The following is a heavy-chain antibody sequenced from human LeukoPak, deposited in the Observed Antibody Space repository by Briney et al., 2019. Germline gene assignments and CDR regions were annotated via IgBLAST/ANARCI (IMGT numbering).Heavy chain of an antibody. D-gene: IGHD3-10*01. Sequence: GGSLRLSCAASGFTFSNYAMNWVRQAPGKGLEWVSSISGSGGNTYYADSVKGRFTISRDNSKNTLYLQMNSLRAEDTAVYYCARDGPVGVKTNYWGQGTLVTVSS. CDR3: ARDGPVGVKTNY. CDR1: GFTFSNYA. CDR2: ISGSGGNT. J-gene: IGHJ4*02. V-gene: IGHV3-23*01.